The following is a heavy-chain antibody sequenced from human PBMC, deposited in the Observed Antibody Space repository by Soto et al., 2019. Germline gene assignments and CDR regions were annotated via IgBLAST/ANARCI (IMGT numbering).Heavy chain of an antibody. CDR1: GGSISSSSCY. CDR3: VRLWFGELAWFDP. D-gene: IGHD3-10*01. V-gene: IGHV4-39*01. J-gene: IGHJ5*02. Sequence: PSETLSLTCTVSGGSISSSSCYWGWVRQPPGKGLEWIASIYYSGSTYYNPSLKSRVTISVDTSRNQFSLKLISVTAADTAVYSCVRLWFGELAWFDPWGQGTLVTVSS. CDR2: IYYSGST.